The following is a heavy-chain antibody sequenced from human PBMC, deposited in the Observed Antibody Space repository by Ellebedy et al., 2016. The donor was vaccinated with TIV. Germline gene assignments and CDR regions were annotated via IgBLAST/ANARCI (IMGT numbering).Heavy chain of an antibody. Sequence: ASVKVSCXASGYTFTGYYMHWVRQAPGQGLEWMVWINPNSGGTNYAQKFQGRVTMTRNTSISTAYMELSSLRSEDTAVYYCARGRGAARGEHDLWGRGTLVTVSS. CDR1: GYTFTGYY. CDR3: ARGRGAARGEHDL. CDR2: INPNSGGT. V-gene: IGHV1-2*02. D-gene: IGHD6-6*01. J-gene: IGHJ2*01.